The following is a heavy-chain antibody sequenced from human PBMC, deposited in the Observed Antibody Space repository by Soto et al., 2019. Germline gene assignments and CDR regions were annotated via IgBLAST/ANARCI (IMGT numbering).Heavy chain of an antibody. CDR1: GYTFTSYG. CDR2: ISAYNGNT. J-gene: IGHJ4*02. V-gene: IGHV1-18*01. CDR3: ARGAYDYVGGSYRFDY. D-gene: IGHD3-16*02. Sequence: ASVKVSCKASGYTFTSYGISWVRQAPGQGLEWMGWISAYNGNTNYAQKLQGRVTMTTDTSTSTAYMELRSLRSDDTAVYYCARGAYDYVGGSYRFDYWGQGTLVTVSS.